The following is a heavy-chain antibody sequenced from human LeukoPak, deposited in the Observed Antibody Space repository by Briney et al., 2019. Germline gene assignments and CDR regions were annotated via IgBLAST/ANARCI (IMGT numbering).Heavy chain of an antibody. J-gene: IGHJ6*03. Sequence: ASVKVSCKASGYTFTSYYMHWVRQAPGQGLEWMGIINPSGGSTSYAQKFQGRVTITADESTSTAYMELSSLGSEDTAVYYCARGGTTVSGNWPRYYYYYYYMDVWGKGTTVTVSS. CDR3: ARGGTTVSGNWPRYYYYYYYMDV. CDR1: GYTFTSYY. D-gene: IGHD4-11*01. CDR2: INPSGGST. V-gene: IGHV1-46*01.